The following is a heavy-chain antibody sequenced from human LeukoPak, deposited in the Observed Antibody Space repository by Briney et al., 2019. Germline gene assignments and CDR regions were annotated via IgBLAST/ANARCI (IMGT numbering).Heavy chain of an antibody. CDR2: LSPTTTYL. Sequence: GGSLRLSCVASGFTFRAFTINWVCQAPGKGLEWFSSLSPTTTYLYYANSVKGRFTISRDNAQSSLVLQMNSLRAEDTAMYYCARKMAPPTILSFYLWGKGTMVTVSS. J-gene: IGHJ3*01. CDR3: ARKMAPPTILSFYL. V-gene: IGHV3-21*01. D-gene: IGHD1-26*01. CDR1: GFTFRAFT.